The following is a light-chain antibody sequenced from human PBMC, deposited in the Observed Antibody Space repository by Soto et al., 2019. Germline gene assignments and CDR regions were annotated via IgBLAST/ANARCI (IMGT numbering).Light chain of an antibody. CDR3: QQYGSSPIT. CDR2: GAS. V-gene: IGKV3-20*01. Sequence: IVFDLPPGTLSLSPAERGPPSCGASQSVSSRLAWYQQKPGQAPRLLIYGASSRATGIPDRFSGSGSGTDFTLTISRLEPEDFAVYYCQQYGSSPITFGQGTRLEI. CDR1: QSVSSR. J-gene: IGKJ5*01.